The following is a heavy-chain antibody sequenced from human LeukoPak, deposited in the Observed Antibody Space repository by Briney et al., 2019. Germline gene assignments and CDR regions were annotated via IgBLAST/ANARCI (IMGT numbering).Heavy chain of an antibody. J-gene: IGHJ4*02. D-gene: IGHD2-2*01. Sequence: SETLSLTCAVYGGSFSGYYWSWTRQPPGKGLEWIGEINHSGSTNYNPSLKSRVTISVDTSKNQFSLKLSSVTAADTAVYYCASLGRGSSTRWGQGTLVTVSS. V-gene: IGHV4-34*01. CDR2: INHSGST. CDR3: ASLGRGSSTR. CDR1: GGSFSGYY.